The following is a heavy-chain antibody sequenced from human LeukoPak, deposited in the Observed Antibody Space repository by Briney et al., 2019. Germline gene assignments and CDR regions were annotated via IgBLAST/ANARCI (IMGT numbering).Heavy chain of an antibody. CDR3: ATDKGNVGATVWFDP. D-gene: IGHD1-26*01. CDR2: FDPEDGET. CDR1: GYTLTELS. Sequence: ASVKVSCKVSGYTLTELSMHWVRQAPGKGLEWMGGFDPEDGETIYAQKFQGRVTMTEDTSTDTAYMELSSLRSEDTAVYYCATDKGNVGATVWFDPWGQGTLVTVSS. J-gene: IGHJ5*02. V-gene: IGHV1-24*01.